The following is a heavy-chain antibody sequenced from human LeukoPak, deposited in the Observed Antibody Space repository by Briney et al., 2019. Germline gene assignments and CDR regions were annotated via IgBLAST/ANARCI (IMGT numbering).Heavy chain of an antibody. D-gene: IGHD6-19*01. CDR1: GFTFDDYA. J-gene: IGHJ4*02. CDR3: AKDIDKYSSGWYDY. V-gene: IGHV3-9*01. Sequence: GGSLRLSCAASGFTFDDYAMHWVRQAPGKGLEWVSGISWNSGSIGYADSVKGRFTISRDNAENSLYLQMNSLRAEDTALYYCAKDIDKYSSGWYDYWGQGTLVTVSS. CDR2: ISWNSGSI.